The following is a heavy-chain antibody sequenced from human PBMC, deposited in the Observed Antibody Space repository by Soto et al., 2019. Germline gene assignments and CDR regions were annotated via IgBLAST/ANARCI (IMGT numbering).Heavy chain of an antibody. CDR1: GVPISSYDW. D-gene: IGHD3-10*01. V-gene: IGHV4-4*02. Sequence: QVHLEESGPGLVRPSGTLSLTCNVSGVPISSYDWWTWVRQTPGKGMEWIGEIYHNGRTNYNPSLKSRVSLSVDKSKNQFSLNLKSLTAADTAVYYCARGTLIGRSTRNWFDPWGQGTQVTVSS. CDR3: ARGTLIGRSTRNWFDP. J-gene: IGHJ5*02. CDR2: IYHNGRT.